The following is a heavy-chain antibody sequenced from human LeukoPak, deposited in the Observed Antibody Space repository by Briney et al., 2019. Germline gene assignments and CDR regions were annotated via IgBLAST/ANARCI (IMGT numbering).Heavy chain of an antibody. CDR2: IQYDGSYK. CDR1: GFTFSNFW. J-gene: IGHJ4*02. Sequence: GGSLRLSCAVSGFTFSNFWMSWVRQAPGKGLEWVAFIQYDGSYKFYADSVQGRFSISRDNSKNTLFLQMNSLRADDTAVYYCAKTSDQLLYSKFDFWGQGTLVTVSS. V-gene: IGHV3-30*02. D-gene: IGHD2-2*02. CDR3: AKTSDQLLYSKFDF.